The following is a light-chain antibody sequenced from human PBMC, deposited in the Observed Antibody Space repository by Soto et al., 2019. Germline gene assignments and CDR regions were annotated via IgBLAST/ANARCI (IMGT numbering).Light chain of an antibody. CDR1: GSDIGGYNY. V-gene: IGLV2-11*01. CDR3: CSYAGSNTHYV. Sequence: QSALTQPRSVSGSPGQSVTISCTGTGSDIGGYNYVSWYQQHPGKAPKLLIYDVSKRPSGVPDRFSGSKSGNTASLTISGLQAEDDSDYYCCSYAGSNTHYVFGTGTKLTVL. CDR2: DVS. J-gene: IGLJ1*01.